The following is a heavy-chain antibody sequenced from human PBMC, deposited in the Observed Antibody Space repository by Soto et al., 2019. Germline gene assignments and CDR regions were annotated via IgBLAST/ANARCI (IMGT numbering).Heavy chain of an antibody. V-gene: IGHV5-51*01. CDR2: IYPGDSDT. CDR1: GYSFSTYW. J-gene: IGHJ4*02. Sequence: GESLKISCKASGYSFSTYWIAWVRQRPGKGLDWMGIIYPGDSDTRYSPSFQGQVTISVDNSIDTAYLEWTTLRASDSAMYHCARHSLATQPGDYWGQGTRVTAPQ. CDR3: ARHSLATQPGDY. D-gene: IGHD5-12*01.